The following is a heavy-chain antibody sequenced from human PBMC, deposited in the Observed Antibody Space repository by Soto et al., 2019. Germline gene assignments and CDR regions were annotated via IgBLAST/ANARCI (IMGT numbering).Heavy chain of an antibody. CDR3: ASSGYNGYFA. J-gene: IGHJ5*02. CDR1: DGSMNSYY. CDR2: ISGSGST. Sequence: SETLSLTCSVSDGSMNSYYWSWIRQPAGKGLEWIGRISGSGSTNYNPSLKSRVTMSVDTSKGQFSLNLRSVTAADTAVYYCASSGYNGYFAWGQGTLVTVSS. D-gene: IGHD5-12*01. V-gene: IGHV4-4*07.